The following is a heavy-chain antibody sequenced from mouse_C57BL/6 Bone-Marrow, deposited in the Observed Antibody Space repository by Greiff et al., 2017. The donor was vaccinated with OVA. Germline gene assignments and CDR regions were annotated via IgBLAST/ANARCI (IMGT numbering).Heavy chain of an antibody. J-gene: IGHJ4*01. CDR3: ARNYYGSSYQAMDY. Sequence: EVQRVESGGGLVQPGGSLKLSCAASGFTFSDYGMAWVRQAPRKGPEWVAFISNLAYSIYYADTVTGRFTISRSNAKNTLYLEMSILRSEDTAMYYCARNYYGSSYQAMDYWGQGTSVTVSS. CDR2: ISNLAYSI. V-gene: IGHV5-15*01. CDR1: GFTFSDYG. D-gene: IGHD1-1*01.